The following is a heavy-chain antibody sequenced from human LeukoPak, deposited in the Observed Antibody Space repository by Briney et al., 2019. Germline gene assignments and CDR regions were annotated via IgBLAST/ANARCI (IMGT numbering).Heavy chain of an antibody. V-gene: IGHV4-39*07. CDR1: GGSISSSSYY. D-gene: IGHD5-18*01. Sequence: PSETLSLTCTVSGGSISSSSYYWGWIRQPPGKGLEWIGSIYYSGSTNYNPSLKSRVTISVDTSKNQFSLKLSSVTAADTAVYYCARRRGRGYSYGLTNLIFDYWGQGTLVTVSS. CDR3: ARRRGRGYSYGLTNLIFDY. CDR2: IYYSGST. J-gene: IGHJ4*02.